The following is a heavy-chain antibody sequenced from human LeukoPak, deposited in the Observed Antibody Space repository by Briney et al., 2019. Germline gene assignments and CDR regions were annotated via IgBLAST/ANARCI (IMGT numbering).Heavy chain of an antibody. J-gene: IGHJ4*02. CDR3: ARASSYGFFVIDY. CDR2: IYTSGST. V-gene: IGHV4-61*02. D-gene: IGHD5-18*01. CDR1: GGSISSGSYY. Sequence: SETLSLTCTVSGGSISSGSYYWSWIRQPAGKRLEWIGRIYTSGSTNYNPSLKSRVTISVDTSKNQFSLKLSSVTAADTAVYYCARASSYGFFVIDYWGQGTLVTVSS.